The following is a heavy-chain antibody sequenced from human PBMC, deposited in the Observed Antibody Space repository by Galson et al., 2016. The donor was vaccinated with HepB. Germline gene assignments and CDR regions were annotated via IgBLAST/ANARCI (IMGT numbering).Heavy chain of an antibody. V-gene: IGHV1-69*01. D-gene: IGHD3-22*01. CDR2: VVPFFGVS. CDR1: GGTFRDCA. CDR3: SRRHYFDSSGYVRGAFDY. J-gene: IGHJ4*02. Sequence: SCKASGGTFRDCAVNWVRQAPGQGLEWMGGVVPFFGVSNYAQKIRGRVTLTADESTSTAYMELHSLSSEDTAVYYCSRRHYFDSSGYVRGAFDYWGQGTLVTVSA.